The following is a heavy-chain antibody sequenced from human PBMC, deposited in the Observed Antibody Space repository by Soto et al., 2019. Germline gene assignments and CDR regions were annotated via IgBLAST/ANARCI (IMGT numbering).Heavy chain of an antibody. D-gene: IGHD6-13*01. J-gene: IGHJ4*02. CDR3: ARARATIAAAAIFDC. CDR1: GLTIRNYW. CDR2: IKQDGSEQ. Sequence: GGSLRLSCAASGLTIRNYWMSWVRQAPGKGLEWVANIKQDGSEQNYVGSVKGRFTISRDNAKNSLYLQMNSLRAEDTAVYYCARARATIAAAAIFDCWGQGTLVTVSS. V-gene: IGHV3-7*02.